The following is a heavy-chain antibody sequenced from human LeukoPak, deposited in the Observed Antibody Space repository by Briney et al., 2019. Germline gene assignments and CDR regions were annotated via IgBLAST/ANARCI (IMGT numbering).Heavy chain of an antibody. CDR1: GFTFSSYG. V-gene: IGHV3-30*02. CDR3: AKESTIFGVVIVDYFDY. J-gene: IGHJ4*02. Sequence: GGSLRLSCAASGFTFSSYGMHWVRQAPGKGLEWVAFIRYDGSNKYYADSVKGRFTISRDNSKNTLYLQMNSLRAEDTAVYYCAKESTIFGVVIVDYFDYWGQGTLVTVSS. CDR2: IRYDGSNK. D-gene: IGHD3-3*01.